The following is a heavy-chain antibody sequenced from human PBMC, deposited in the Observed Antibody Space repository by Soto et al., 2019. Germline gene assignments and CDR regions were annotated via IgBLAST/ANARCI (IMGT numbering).Heavy chain of an antibody. Sequence: SETLSLTCAVSGGSISSSNWLSWVRQPPGKGLEWIGEIYHSGSTNSNPSLKSRVTISVDKSKNQFSLKLSSVTAADTAVYYCARERVAAAGIGFVHMYNWFDPWGQGTLVTVSS. CDR1: GGSISSSNW. CDR3: ARERVAAAGIGFVHMYNWFDP. V-gene: IGHV4-4*02. D-gene: IGHD6-13*01. J-gene: IGHJ5*02. CDR2: IYHSGST.